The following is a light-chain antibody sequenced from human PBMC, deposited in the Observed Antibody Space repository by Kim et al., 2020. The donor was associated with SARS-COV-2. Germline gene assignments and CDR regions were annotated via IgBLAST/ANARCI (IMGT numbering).Light chain of an antibody. CDR3: QQYGRT. CDR2: GAS. Sequence: LSLSPGERATPSCRASRTVTSNYLAWYQQKPGQAPRLLIYGASSRATGIPDRFSGSGSGTDFTLTISRLEPEDVAVYYCQQYGRTFGQGTKVDIK. CDR1: RTVTSNY. V-gene: IGKV3-20*01. J-gene: IGKJ1*01.